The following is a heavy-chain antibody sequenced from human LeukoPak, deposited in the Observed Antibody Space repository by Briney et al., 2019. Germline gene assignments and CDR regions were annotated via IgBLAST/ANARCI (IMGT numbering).Heavy chain of an antibody. CDR3: ARQIVGATAYYGMDV. J-gene: IGHJ6*02. Sequence: SETLSLTCAVSGGSISSSNWWSWVRQPPGKGLEWIGEIYHSGSTNYNPSLKSRVTMSVDKSKNQFSLKLSSVTAADTAVYYCARQIVGATAYYGMDVWGQGTTVTVSS. CDR2: IYHSGST. CDR1: GGSISSSNW. D-gene: IGHD1-26*01. V-gene: IGHV4-4*02.